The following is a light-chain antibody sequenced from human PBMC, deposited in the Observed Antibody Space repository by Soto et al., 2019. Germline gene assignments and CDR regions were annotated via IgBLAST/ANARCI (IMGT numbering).Light chain of an antibody. CDR3: QQANSFPPT. CDR1: QAIGKW. J-gene: IGKJ3*01. Sequence: DIQMTQSPSSVSASLGDRVTITCRASQAIGKWLAWYQQKPGRAPQLLIYAASSLQSGVPSRFSGSGSGEDFTLTISSLPPEDFATYYCQQANSFPPTFGPGTKVDIK. CDR2: AAS. V-gene: IGKV1-12*01.